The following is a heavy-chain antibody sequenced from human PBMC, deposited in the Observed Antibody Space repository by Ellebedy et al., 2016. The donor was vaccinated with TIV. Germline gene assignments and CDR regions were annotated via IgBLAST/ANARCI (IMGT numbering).Heavy chain of an antibody. CDR3: AKDVSVGTTQSFYGMDV. CDR2: VVGSSGST. J-gene: IGHJ6*02. Sequence: GESLKISCVASGFTFSNYAMNWVRQAPGKGLEWVSTVVGSSGSTYYADSVQGRFTVSSNNPKNTLYLQMNSLRAEDTAVYYCAKDVSVGTTQSFYGMDVWGQGTTVTVSS. D-gene: IGHD1-7*01. V-gene: IGHV3-23*01. CDR1: GFTFSNYA.